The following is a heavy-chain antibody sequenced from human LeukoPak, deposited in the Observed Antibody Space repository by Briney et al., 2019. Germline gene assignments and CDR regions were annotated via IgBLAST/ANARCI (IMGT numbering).Heavy chain of an antibody. Sequence: GGSLRLSCAASGFSFTTFEMSWVRQAPGKGLEWVSMMNDNGDRTYYADSVKGRFTISRDNSKNTLYLQMNNLRAEDTAIYFWVKGGWLDYWGQGTLVTVSS. CDR1: GFSFTTFE. D-gene: IGHD5-12*01. V-gene: IGHV3-23*01. J-gene: IGHJ4*02. CDR3: VKGGWLDY. CDR2: MNDNGDRT.